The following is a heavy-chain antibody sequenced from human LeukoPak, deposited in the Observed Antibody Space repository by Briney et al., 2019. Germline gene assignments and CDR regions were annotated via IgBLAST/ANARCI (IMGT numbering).Heavy chain of an antibody. J-gene: IGHJ5*02. D-gene: IGHD3-3*01. Sequence: SETLSLTCTVSGGSISSGGYYWSWIRQHPGKGLEWIGYIYYSGSTYYNPSLKSRVTISVDTSKNQFSLKLSSVTAADTAMYYCARSLRFLEWLPTFDPWGQGTLVTVSS. CDR2: IYYSGST. CDR3: ARSLRFLEWLPTFDP. V-gene: IGHV4-31*03. CDR1: GGSISSGGYY.